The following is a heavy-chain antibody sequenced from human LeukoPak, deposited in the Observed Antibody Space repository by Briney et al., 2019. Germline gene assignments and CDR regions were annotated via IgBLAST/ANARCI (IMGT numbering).Heavy chain of an antibody. CDR3: AKDSSYYDSSGLFDY. Sequence: GGSLRLSCAASGFTFSSYAMSWVRQAPGKGLEWVSAISGSGGSTYYADSVKGRFTISRDNSKNTLCLQMNSLRAEDTAVYYCAKDSSYYDSSGLFDYWGQGTLVTVSS. CDR2: ISGSGGST. V-gene: IGHV3-23*01. CDR1: GFTFSSYA. D-gene: IGHD3-22*01. J-gene: IGHJ4*02.